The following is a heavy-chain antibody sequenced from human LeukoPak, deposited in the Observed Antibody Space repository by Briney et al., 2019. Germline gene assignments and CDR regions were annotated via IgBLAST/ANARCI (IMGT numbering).Heavy chain of an antibody. CDR3: ASLSVGYCSSTSCYPNDY. D-gene: IGHD2-2*01. Sequence: SETLSLTCTVSGGSISSSSYYWGWIRQPPGKGLEWLGSIYYSGSTYHNPSLRSRVTLSVDTSKNQFSLKLSPVTAADTAVYYCASLSVGYCSSTSCYPNDYWGQGTLVTVSS. CDR1: GGSISSSSYY. CDR2: IYYSGST. J-gene: IGHJ4*02. V-gene: IGHV4-39*01.